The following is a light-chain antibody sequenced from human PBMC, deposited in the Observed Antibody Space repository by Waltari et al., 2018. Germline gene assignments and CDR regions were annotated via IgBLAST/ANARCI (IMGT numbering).Light chain of an antibody. CDR2: WAS. V-gene: IGKV4-1*01. CDR1: QSLFYASANQDQSKND. Sequence: DIVLTQSPDSLTVSLGETATIHCKPSQSLFYASANQDQSKNDLAWYQQKPGQPPRLLIYWASTRESGVPERFSGSGSDTDFTLTISSLQAEDVAVYYCQQFYSLPTFGQGTKVEI. J-gene: IGKJ1*01. CDR3: QQFYSLPT.